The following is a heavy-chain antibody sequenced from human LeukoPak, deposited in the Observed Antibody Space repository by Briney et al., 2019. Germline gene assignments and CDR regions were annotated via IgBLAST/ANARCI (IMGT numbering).Heavy chain of an antibody. CDR1: GFTFGSYA. D-gene: IGHD3-10*01. Sequence: GGSLRLSCAASGFTFGSYAMSWVRQPPGKGLEWVSSISGSGVTTYYADSVKGRFTISRDNSKNMMNLQMNSLRAEDTAVYYCAKVPPGGPPPGYFDYWGQGTLVTVSS. CDR3: AKVPPGGPPPGYFDY. V-gene: IGHV3-23*01. J-gene: IGHJ4*02. CDR2: ISGSGVTT.